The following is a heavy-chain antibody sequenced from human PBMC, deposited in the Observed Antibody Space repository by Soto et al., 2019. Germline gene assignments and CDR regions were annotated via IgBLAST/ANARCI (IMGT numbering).Heavy chain of an antibody. CDR1: GFTFSSSA. J-gene: IGHJ5*02. D-gene: IGHD6-13*01. Sequence: GGSLRLSCAASGFTFSSSAMHWVRQAPGKGLEWVAVISYDGSNKYYADSVKGRFTISRDNSKNTLYLQMNSLRAEDTAVYYCARELAAAGTGARWFDPWGQGTLVTVSS. V-gene: IGHV3-30-3*01. CDR3: ARELAAAGTGARWFDP. CDR2: ISYDGSNK.